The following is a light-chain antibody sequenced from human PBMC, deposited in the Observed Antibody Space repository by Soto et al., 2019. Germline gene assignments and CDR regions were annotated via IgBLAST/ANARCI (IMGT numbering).Light chain of an antibody. Sequence: EIMLIQSPATLSLSPGERATLSCRASQSVGSALAWYQQKSGQPPRLLIYEAVNRATGIAARFSGSGFGTVFTLTISSLDPEDFAFYFCQQRSVWPITFGQGTKVDIK. J-gene: IGKJ2*01. V-gene: IGKV3-11*01. CDR1: QSVGSA. CDR3: QQRSVWPIT. CDR2: EAV.